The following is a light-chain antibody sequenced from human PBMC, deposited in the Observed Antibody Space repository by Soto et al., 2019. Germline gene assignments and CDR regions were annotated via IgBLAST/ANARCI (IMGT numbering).Light chain of an antibody. CDR3: QHYDDYSGFT. CDR2: DVS. Sequence: DIQLTQSPSTLSASVGDRVTITCRASQTISRWLAWYQQKPGKAPKLLIYDVSNLQSGVPSRFSGSGSGTEFTLTVTNLQPYDFASYFCQHYDDYSGFTFGPGTKVDLK. V-gene: IGKV1-5*01. CDR1: QTISRW. J-gene: IGKJ3*01.